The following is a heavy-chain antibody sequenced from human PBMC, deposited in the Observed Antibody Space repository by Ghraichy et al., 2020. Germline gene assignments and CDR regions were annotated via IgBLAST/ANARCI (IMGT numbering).Heavy chain of an antibody. V-gene: IGHV3-15*01. CDR2: IKSKTDGGTT. D-gene: IGHD3-22*01. J-gene: IGHJ4*02. Sequence: GESLNISCAASGFTFSNAWMSWVRQAPGKGLDWVGRIKSKTDGGTTDYAAPVKGRFTISRDDSKNTLYLQMTSLKTEDTAMYYCTTETYDRSGFDYWGQGTLVTVSS. CDR1: GFTFSNAW. CDR3: TTETYDRSGFDY.